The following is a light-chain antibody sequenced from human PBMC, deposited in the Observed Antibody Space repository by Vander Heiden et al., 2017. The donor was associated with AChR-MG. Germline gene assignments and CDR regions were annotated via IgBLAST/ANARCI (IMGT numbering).Light chain of an antibody. CDR1: QSVSSN. V-gene: IGKV3-15*01. Sequence: EIVMTQSPATLSVSPGERATLSCRASQSVSSNLVWYQQKPGQAPRLLIYGASTRATGIPARFSGSGSGTEFTLTISSLQSEDFAVYYCQQDNNWITFGQGTRLEI. CDR3: QQDNNWIT. CDR2: GAS. J-gene: IGKJ5*01.